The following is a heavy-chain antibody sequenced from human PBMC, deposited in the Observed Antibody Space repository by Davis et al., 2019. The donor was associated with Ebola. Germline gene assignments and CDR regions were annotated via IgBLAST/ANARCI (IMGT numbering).Heavy chain of an antibody. Sequence: PGGSLRLSCAASGFTFSNAWMSWVRQAPGKGLEWVGRIKSKTDGGTTDYAAPVKGRFTISRDDSKNTLYLQMNSLKTEDTAVYYCARGFSEAARYFDYRGQGTLVTVSS. CDR3: ARGFSEAARYFDY. J-gene: IGHJ4*02. CDR2: IKSKTDGGTT. CDR1: GFTFSNAW. D-gene: IGHD6-6*01. V-gene: IGHV3-15*01.